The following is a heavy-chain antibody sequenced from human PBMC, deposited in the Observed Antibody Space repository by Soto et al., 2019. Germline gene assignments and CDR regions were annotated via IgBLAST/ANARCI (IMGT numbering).Heavy chain of an antibody. J-gene: IGHJ4*02. CDR1: GFTFSSYG. CDR2: IWYDGRNK. V-gene: IGHV3-33*01. CDR3: ATDYCSGASCYSGIRIVDY. D-gene: IGHD2-15*01. Sequence: GGSLRLSCAASGFTFSSYGIHWVRQAPGKGLDWVAVIWYDGRNKYYADSVKGRFTISRDNSKNTVYLQMNSLRVEDTALYFCATDYCSGASCYSGIRIVDYWGQGTLVTVSS.